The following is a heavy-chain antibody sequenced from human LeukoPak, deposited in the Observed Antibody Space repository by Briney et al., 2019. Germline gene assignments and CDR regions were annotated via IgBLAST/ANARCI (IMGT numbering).Heavy chain of an antibody. D-gene: IGHD4-17*01. J-gene: IGHJ4*02. CDR1: GFTFSSYA. CDR2: ISGSGGST. V-gene: IGHV3-23*01. CDR3: AKLNLVTVKYYFDY. Sequence: GGSLRLSCAASGFTFSSYAMSWVRQAPGKGLEWVSAISGSGGSTYYADSVKGRFTISGDNSKNTLYLQMNSLRAEDTAVYYCAKLNLVTVKYYFDYWGQGTLVTVSS.